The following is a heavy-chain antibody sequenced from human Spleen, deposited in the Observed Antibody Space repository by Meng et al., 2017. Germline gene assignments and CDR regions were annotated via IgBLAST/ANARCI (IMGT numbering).Heavy chain of an antibody. V-gene: IGHV4-30-4*08. D-gene: IGHD2-15*01. J-gene: IGHJ4*02. CDR2: IYYSGST. Sequence: QVQLQESGPGLGKPSQPLSLTCTVSGASISNADYYGSWIRQPPEKGLEWIGYIYYSGSTYYNPSLRSRVVISVDTSKNQFSLKLNAVSAADTAVYFCARVGGCSGGSCSHRLFDNWGQGTLVTVSS. CDR1: GASISNADYY. CDR3: ARVGGCSGGSCSHRLFDN.